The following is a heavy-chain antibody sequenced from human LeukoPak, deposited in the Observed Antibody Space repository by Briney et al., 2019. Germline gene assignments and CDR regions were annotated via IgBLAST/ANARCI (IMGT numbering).Heavy chain of an antibody. J-gene: IGHJ3*02. Sequence: PSETLSLTCAVSGYSISSGYYWGWIRQPPGKGLGWIGSIYHSGSTYYNPSLKSRVTISVDTSKNHFSLNLSSVTAADTAVYCCARMYGTWAFDIWGQGTMVTVSS. CDR2: IYHSGST. V-gene: IGHV4-38-2*01. CDR3: ARMYGTWAFDI. D-gene: IGHD1-1*01. CDR1: GYSISSGYY.